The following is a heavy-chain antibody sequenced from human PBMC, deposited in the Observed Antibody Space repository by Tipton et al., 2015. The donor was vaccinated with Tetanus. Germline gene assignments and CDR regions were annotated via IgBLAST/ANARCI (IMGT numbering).Heavy chain of an antibody. D-gene: IGHD3-22*01. CDR3: ARQEPPRRFFYDSSGSSG. J-gene: IGHJ4*02. CDR1: GGSISSGGFF. CDR2: VYYSGST. V-gene: IGHV4-31*03. Sequence: TLSLTCTVSGGSISSGGFFWNWIRQFPGKGLEWIGYVYYSGSTFYNPSLKSRVSISVDTSKNQFSLNLTSVTAADTAVYFCARQEPPRRFFYDSSGSSGWDQGILVTVSS.